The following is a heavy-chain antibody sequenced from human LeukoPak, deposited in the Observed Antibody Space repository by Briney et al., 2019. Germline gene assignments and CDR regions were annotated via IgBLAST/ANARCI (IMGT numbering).Heavy chain of an antibody. V-gene: IGHV3-33*01. Sequence: GGSLRLSCAASGFTFSSYGMHWVRQAPGKGLEWVAVIWYDASNKYYADSVKGRFTISRDNSKNTLYLHMNSLRDDDTAVYYCVRGVGVSRFNYLDPWGQGTLVIVSS. CDR2: IWYDASNK. J-gene: IGHJ5*02. CDR3: VRGVGVSRFNYLDP. D-gene: IGHD1-7*01. CDR1: GFTFSSYG.